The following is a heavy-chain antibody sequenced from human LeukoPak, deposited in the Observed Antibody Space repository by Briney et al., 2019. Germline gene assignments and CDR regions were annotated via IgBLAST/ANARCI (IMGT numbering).Heavy chain of an antibody. Sequence: GGSLRLSCAASGFTFSSYSMNWVRQAPGKGLEWVSSISSSSSYIYYADSVKGRFTISRDNAKNSLYLQMNSLRAEDTAVYYCGRAVAVAGTAYFYGMDVWGQGTTVTVSS. CDR2: ISSSSSYI. V-gene: IGHV3-21*01. D-gene: IGHD6-19*01. J-gene: IGHJ6*02. CDR1: GFTFSSYS. CDR3: GRAVAVAGTAYFYGMDV.